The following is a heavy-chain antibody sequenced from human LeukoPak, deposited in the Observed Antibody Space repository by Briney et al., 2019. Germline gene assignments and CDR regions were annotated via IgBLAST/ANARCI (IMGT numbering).Heavy chain of an antibody. J-gene: IGHJ6*03. V-gene: IGHV4-59*08. D-gene: IGHD6-13*01. CDR1: GGSIDSYY. Sequence: SETLSLTCTVSGGSIDSYYWSWIRQPPGKGLEWIGYIYYSGSTYYNPSLKSRVIISVDRSKNQFSLKLSSVTAADTALYYCTRMGTYTSVWYDNYSAYYYTDVWGKGTTVTVSS. CDR2: IYYSGST. CDR3: TRMGTYTSVWYDNYSAYYYTDV.